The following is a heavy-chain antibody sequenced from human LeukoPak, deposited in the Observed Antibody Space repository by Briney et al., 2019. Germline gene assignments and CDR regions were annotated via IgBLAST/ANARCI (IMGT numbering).Heavy chain of an antibody. D-gene: IGHD4-11*01. CDR1: GHPFRRSA. Sequence: ASVKVSCKASGHPFRRSAISWVRQTPGQGLEWMGGIIPMFGTPNYAQKFRGRVSMTTEESTSTAYMELSSLTSEGTAIYYCTKTSQSPVTPGAFDIWGQGTMVTVSS. V-gene: IGHV1-69*05. J-gene: IGHJ3*02. CDR3: TKTSQSPVTPGAFDI. CDR2: IIPMFGTP.